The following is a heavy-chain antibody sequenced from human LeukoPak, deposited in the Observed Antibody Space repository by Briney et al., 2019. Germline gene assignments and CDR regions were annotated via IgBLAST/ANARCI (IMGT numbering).Heavy chain of an antibody. V-gene: IGHV1-2*04. D-gene: IGHD3-22*01. CDR3: ARSGYYYDSSGYFGGFTNAEYFQH. Sequence: GASVKVSCKASGYTFTSYDINWVRQAPGQGLEWMGWINPNSGGTNYAQKFQGWVTMTRDTSISTAYMELSRLRSDDTAVYYCARSGYYYDSSGYFGGFTNAEYFQHWGQGTLVTVSS. CDR2: INPNSGGT. CDR1: GYTFTSYD. J-gene: IGHJ1*01.